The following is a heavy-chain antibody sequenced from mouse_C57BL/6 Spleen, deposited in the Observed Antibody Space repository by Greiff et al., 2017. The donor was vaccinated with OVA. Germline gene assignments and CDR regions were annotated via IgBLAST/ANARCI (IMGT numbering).Heavy chain of an antibody. CDR2: IAPEDGET. CDR3: ARGAYYSNSWYFDV. J-gene: IGHJ1*03. V-gene: IGHV14-2*01. CDR1: GFNIQAYY. D-gene: IGHD2-5*01. Sequence: VQLKESGAELVKPGASVKLSCTASGFNIQAYYMHWVQQRTEQGLEWIGRIAPEDGETKYAPKFQGKATITADTSSNTAYLQLSSLTSEDTAVYYCARGAYYSNSWYFDVWGTGTTVTVSS.